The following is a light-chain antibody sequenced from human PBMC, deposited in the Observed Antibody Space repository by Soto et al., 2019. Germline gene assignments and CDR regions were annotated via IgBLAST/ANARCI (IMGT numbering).Light chain of an antibody. CDR2: EVT. V-gene: IGLV2-14*01. Sequence: QSALTQPASVSGSPGQSITISCIGTSSDVGSYNYVSWYQQHPGKAPKLLIFEVTNRPSGISNRFSGSKSGYTASLTISGLQAEDESDYYCCSSAPESTYVFGTGTKLTVL. CDR3: CSSAPESTYV. CDR1: SSDVGSYNY. J-gene: IGLJ1*01.